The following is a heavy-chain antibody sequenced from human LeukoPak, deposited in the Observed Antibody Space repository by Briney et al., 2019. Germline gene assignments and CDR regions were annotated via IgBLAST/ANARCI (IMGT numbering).Heavy chain of an antibody. CDR2: IKQDGSEK. J-gene: IGHJ6*03. Sequence: TGGSLRLSCAASGFTFNSYWMSWVRQAPGKGLEWVANIKQDGSEKYYVDSVKGRFTISRDNAKNSLYLQMNSLGAEDTAVYYCARSSSSWLIHYMDVWGKGTTVTVSS. CDR1: GFTFNSYW. D-gene: IGHD6-13*01. V-gene: IGHV3-7*01. CDR3: ARSSSSWLIHYMDV.